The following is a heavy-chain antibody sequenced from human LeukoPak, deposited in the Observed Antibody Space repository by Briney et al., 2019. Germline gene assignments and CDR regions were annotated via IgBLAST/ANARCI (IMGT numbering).Heavy chain of an antibody. CDR1: GFTFSDYY. J-gene: IGHJ6*02. Sequence: GGSLRLSCAASGFTFSDYYMSWIRQAPGKGLEWVSYISSSSSYTNYADSVKGRFTIYRDNAKNSLYLQMNSLRAEDTAAYYCATGGPAYGMDVWGQGTTVTVSS. CDR3: ATGGPAYGMDV. D-gene: IGHD1-14*01. V-gene: IGHV3-11*06. CDR2: ISSSSSYT.